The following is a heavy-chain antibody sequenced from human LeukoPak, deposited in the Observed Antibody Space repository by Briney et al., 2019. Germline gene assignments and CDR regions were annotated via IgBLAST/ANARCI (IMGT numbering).Heavy chain of an antibody. Sequence: GGSLRLSCAASGFTFSSHAMGWVRQAPGKGLEWVSSIIANGGSTYYGDPVKGRFTISRDNSKNTLYLQMNSLRAEDTAVYYCAKGGGYSYGLNWFDPWGQGTLVTVSS. J-gene: IGHJ5*02. V-gene: IGHV3-23*01. CDR1: GFTFSSHA. CDR2: IIANGGST. D-gene: IGHD5-18*01. CDR3: AKGGGYSYGLNWFDP.